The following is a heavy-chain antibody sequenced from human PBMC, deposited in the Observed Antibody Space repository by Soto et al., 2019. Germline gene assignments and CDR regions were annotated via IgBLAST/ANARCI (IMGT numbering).Heavy chain of an antibody. J-gene: IGHJ5*02. CDR2: IYHSGST. D-gene: IGHD1-1*01. V-gene: IGHV4-30-2*01. Sequence: SETLSLTCAVAGGSISSGGYSWNWIRQPPGKGLEWIGYIYHSGSTLDNPSLKRRVTISVDKSKNEFSLKLTSVTAADTAVYYCARDQLEGTWFDPWGQGTLVTVSS. CDR3: ARDQLEGTWFDP. CDR1: GGSISSGGYS.